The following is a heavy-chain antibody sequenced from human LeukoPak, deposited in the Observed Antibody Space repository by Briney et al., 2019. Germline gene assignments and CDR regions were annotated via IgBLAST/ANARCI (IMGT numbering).Heavy chain of an antibody. CDR2: VSQWNT. CDR3: ARQESDTHFDS. CDR1: NDYIKDYY. D-gene: IGHD2-2*02. J-gene: IGHJ4*02. Sequence: SETLSLTCTLSNDYIKDYYWSWIRQPAGKGLAWIGRVSQWNTNYNPSLKSRVSMSVQASRNQFSLRLNSATAADTAVYYCARQESDTHFDSWGQGTLVTVSS. V-gene: IGHV4-4*07.